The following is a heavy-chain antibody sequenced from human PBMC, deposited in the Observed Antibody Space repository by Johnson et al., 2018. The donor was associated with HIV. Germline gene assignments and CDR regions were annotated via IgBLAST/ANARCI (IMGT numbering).Heavy chain of an antibody. CDR2: ISGSGSTL. V-gene: IGHV3-11*04. Sequence: QVQLVESGGGLVKPGGSLRLSCAASGITFSDYYMSWIRQAPGKGLEWVSYISGSGSTLYYADSVKGRFTISRDNAKNSLYLQMNSLRAEDTAVYYCARTRHYYEAFDIWGQGTMVTVSS. D-gene: IGHD3-10*01. J-gene: IGHJ3*02. CDR3: ARTRHYYEAFDI. CDR1: GITFSDYY.